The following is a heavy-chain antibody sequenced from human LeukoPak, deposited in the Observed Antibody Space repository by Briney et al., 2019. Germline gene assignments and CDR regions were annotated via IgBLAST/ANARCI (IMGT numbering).Heavy chain of an antibody. J-gene: IGHJ4*02. CDR3: TGELAGTTVHY. CDR1: GYSISTGYY. Sequence: PSETLSLTCTVSGYSISTGYYWDWIRQPPGKGLEWIGSIYYNGNSFYNPSLKSRFTTSVDTSKNQFSLNLSSVTAADTAVYFCTGELAGTTVHYWGQGTLVTVSS. CDR2: IYYNGNS. V-gene: IGHV4-38-2*02. D-gene: IGHD1-7*01.